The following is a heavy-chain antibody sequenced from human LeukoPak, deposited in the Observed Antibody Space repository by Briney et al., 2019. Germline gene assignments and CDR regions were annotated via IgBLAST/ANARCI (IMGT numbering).Heavy chain of an antibody. CDR2: ISWNSGSI. J-gene: IGHJ4*02. Sequence: GGSLRLSCAASGFTFSSYAMSWVRQAPGKGLEWVSGISWNSGSIGYADSVKGRFTISRDNAKNTLYLQMNSLRAEDTALYYCAKAPFRGSGGATYFDYWGQGTLVTVSS. CDR1: GFTFSSYA. D-gene: IGHD1-26*01. V-gene: IGHV3-9*01. CDR3: AKAPFRGSGGATYFDY.